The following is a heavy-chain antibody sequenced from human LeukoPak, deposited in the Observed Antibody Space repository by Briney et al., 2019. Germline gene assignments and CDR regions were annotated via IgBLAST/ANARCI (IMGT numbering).Heavy chain of an antibody. Sequence: RAGGSLRLSCAASGFRFDDYGMSWVRHVPGKGLEWVSGTNWDGASTGYADSVEGRFTISRDNVKNFLYLQMNSLRVEDTALYFCGRVYCSTTSCYDYYDYYMDVWGKGTTVTVSS. CDR3: GRVYCSTTSCYDYYDYYMDV. V-gene: IGHV3-20*04. CDR1: GFRFDDYG. J-gene: IGHJ6*03. CDR2: TNWDGAST. D-gene: IGHD2-2*01.